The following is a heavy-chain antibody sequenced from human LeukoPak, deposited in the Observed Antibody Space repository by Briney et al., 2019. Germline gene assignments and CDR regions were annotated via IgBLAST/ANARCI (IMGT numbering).Heavy chain of an antibody. Sequence: PSETLSLTCTVSGGSISSSSYYWGWIRQPPGKGLEWIGDIYYSGSTYYNPSLKSRVTISVDTSKKQFSLKLSSVTAADTAMYYCARRYCTNGVCYRSAFDIWGQGTMVTVSS. CDR3: ARRYCTNGVCYRSAFDI. D-gene: IGHD2-8*01. V-gene: IGHV4-39*01. J-gene: IGHJ3*02. CDR2: IYYSGST. CDR1: GGSISSSSYY.